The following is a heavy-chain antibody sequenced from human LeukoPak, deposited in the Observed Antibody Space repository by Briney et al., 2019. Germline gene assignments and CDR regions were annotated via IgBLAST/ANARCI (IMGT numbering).Heavy chain of an antibody. CDR3: ARGPLELVGAIGWPPKFHRYYFDY. Sequence: EASVKVSCKASGYTFSSYHISWVRQAPGQGLEWMGWISGYNGNTNYEQKFQGRVTMTTDTSTGTAYMELRSLRSDDTAVYYCARGPLELVGAIGWPPKFHRYYFDYWGQGTLVTVSS. CDR2: ISGYNGNT. D-gene: IGHD1-26*01. CDR1: GYTFSSYH. V-gene: IGHV1-18*01. J-gene: IGHJ4*02.